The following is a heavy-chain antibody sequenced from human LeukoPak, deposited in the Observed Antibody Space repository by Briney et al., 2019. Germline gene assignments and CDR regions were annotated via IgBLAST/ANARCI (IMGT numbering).Heavy chain of an antibody. D-gene: IGHD2-2*01. Sequence: PGGSLRLSCAASGFTFSNYAMSWVRQAPGEGLEWVSAISGSGGSTYYADSVKGRFTISRDNSKSALYLQMNSLRAEDTAVYYCAKRNKGYCSSISCPDFDYWGQGTLVTVSS. V-gene: IGHV3-23*01. CDR2: ISGSGGST. CDR1: GFTFSNYA. J-gene: IGHJ4*02. CDR3: AKRNKGYCSSISCPDFDY.